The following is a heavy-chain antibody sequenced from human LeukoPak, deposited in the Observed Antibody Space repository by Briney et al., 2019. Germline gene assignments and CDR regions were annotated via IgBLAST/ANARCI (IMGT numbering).Heavy chain of an antibody. Sequence: SETLSLTCTVSGYSISSGYYWGWIRQPPGKGLEWIGSIYHSGSTYYNPSLKSRVTISVDTSKNQFSLKLSSVTAADTAVYYCARSAREGRGTKSPLYYFDYWGQGTLVTVSS. CDR2: IYHSGST. CDR1: GYSISSGYY. V-gene: IGHV4-38-2*02. J-gene: IGHJ4*02. D-gene: IGHD1-1*01. CDR3: ARSAREGRGTKSPLYYFDY.